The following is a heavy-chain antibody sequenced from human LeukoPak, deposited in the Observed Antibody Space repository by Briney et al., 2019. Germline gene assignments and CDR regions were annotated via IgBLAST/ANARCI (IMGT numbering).Heavy chain of an antibody. CDR2: ISANGGET. Sequence: GGSLRLSCAASGFTFSIYAMNWVRQAPGKGLEWVSSISANGGETHYADSVKGRFTISRDNSKNTLYLQMSSLRAEDTALYYCVRIYYHNSGYYYDYWGQGTLVTVSS. CDR3: VRIYYHNSGYYYDY. V-gene: IGHV3-23*01. D-gene: IGHD3-22*01. J-gene: IGHJ4*02. CDR1: GFTFSIYA.